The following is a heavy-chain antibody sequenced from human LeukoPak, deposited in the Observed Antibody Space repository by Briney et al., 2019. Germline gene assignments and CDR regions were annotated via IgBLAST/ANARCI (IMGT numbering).Heavy chain of an antibody. J-gene: IGHJ3*02. CDR2: IYYSGST. V-gene: IGHV4-30-4*01. Sequence: PSQTQSLTCTVSGGSISSGDYYWSWIRQPPGKGLEWIGYIYYSGSTYYNPSLKSRVTISVDTSKNQFSLKLSSVTAADTAVYYCARGSSDCGGDCYGAFDIWGQGTMVTVSS. CDR3: ARGSSDCGGDCYGAFDI. D-gene: IGHD2-21*02. CDR1: GGSISSGDYY.